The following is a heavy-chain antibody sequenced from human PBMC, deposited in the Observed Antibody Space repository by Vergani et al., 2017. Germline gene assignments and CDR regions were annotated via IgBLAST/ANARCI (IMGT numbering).Heavy chain of an antibody. CDR2: IYHSGST. CDR1: GGSFSGYY. D-gene: IGHD3-16*02. Sequence: QVQLQQWGAGLLKPSETLSLTCAVYGGSFSGYYWSWIRQPPGKGLEWIGSIYHSGSTYYNPSLKSRVTISVDTSKNQFSLKLSSVTAADTAVYYCARAPFPVGYTIDYWGQGTLVTVSS. J-gene: IGHJ4*02. V-gene: IGHV4-34*01. CDR3: ARAPFPVGYTIDY.